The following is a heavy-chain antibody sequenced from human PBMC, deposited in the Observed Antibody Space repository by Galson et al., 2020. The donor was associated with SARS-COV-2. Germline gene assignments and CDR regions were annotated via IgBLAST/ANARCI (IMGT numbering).Heavy chain of an antibody. CDR3: AKDYDGSGSYSDAFEI. J-gene: IGHJ3*02. V-gene: IGHV3-23*01. Sequence: GGSLRLSCAASGFTFSSYAMSWVRQAPGKGLEWVSVISGSGGSTYYADSVKGRFTISRDNSKNTLYLQMNSLRAEDTAVYYCAKDYDGSGSYSDAFEIWGQGTMVTVSS. CDR2: ISGSGGST. D-gene: IGHD3-10*01. CDR1: GFTFSSYA.